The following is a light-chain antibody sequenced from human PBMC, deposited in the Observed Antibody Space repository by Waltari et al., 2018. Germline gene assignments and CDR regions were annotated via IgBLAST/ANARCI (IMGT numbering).Light chain of an antibody. J-gene: IGKJ1*01. CDR1: QNLLLSIENTY. Sequence: IVLTQSPLFLPVTPGERASTSCRSSQNLLLSIENTYLDWYLHKPGQSQQLLIYMITNRASGVPDRFSGRRSGTDVTQKSSRVEAADVGIYYCMQARPTPWTFGQGTRVEIK. V-gene: IGKV2-28*01. CDR3: MQARPTPWT. CDR2: MIT.